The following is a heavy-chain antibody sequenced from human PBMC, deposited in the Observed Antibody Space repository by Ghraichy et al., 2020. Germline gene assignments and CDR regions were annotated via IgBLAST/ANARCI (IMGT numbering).Heavy chain of an antibody. J-gene: IGHJ4*02. CDR1: GFTFSSYS. CDR3: ARRGQQLVLDY. V-gene: IGHV3-72*01. D-gene: IGHD6-13*01. CDR2: TRNKANSYTT. Sequence: GGSLRLSCAASGFTFSSYSMNWVRQAPGKGLEWVGRTRNKANSYTTEYAASVKGRFTISRDDSKNSLYLQMNSLKTEDTAVYYCARRGQQLVLDYWGQGTLVTVSS.